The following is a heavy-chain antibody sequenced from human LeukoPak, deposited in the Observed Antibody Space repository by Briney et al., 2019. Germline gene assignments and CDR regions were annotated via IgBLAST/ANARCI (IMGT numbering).Heavy chain of an antibody. J-gene: IGHJ4*02. Sequence: GGSLRLSCAASGFTFSSYSMNWVRQAPGKGLEWVSTISGSGGSTYYADSVRGRFTISRDNSKNTLYLQMDSLRAEDTAIYYCAKDGAYYDSSGWSDYWGQGTLVTVSS. CDR3: AKDGAYYDSSGWSDY. CDR2: ISGSGGST. CDR1: GFTFSSYS. D-gene: IGHD3-22*01. V-gene: IGHV3-23*01.